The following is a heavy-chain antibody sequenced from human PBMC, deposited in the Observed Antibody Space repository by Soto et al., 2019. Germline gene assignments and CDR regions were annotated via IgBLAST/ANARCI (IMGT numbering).Heavy chain of an antibody. D-gene: IGHD2-21*01. J-gene: IGHJ6*02. CDR3: ARDVPNFIQLWSGHYYGMDV. CDR1: VFTFDNHA. Sequence: PGGSLRLSCAASVFTFDNHAMHCVRQGRGKGLEWFSGISWDGVDRVDADSVKGRFTISGDNAKKSLFLQMDPLRPEDTATYYCARDVPNFIQLWSGHYYGMDVWGRGTTLTVS. V-gene: IGHV3-9*01. CDR2: ISWDGVDR.